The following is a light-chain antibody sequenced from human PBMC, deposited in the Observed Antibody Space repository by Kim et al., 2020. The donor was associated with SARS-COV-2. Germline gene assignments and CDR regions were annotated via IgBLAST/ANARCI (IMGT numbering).Light chain of an antibody. Sequence: SPGERATLSWRASQSVSSNYLAWYQQKPGQAPRLLIYGASSRATAIPDRFSGSGSGTDFTLTISRLEPEDCAVYYCQQYGSSPWTFGQGTKVDIK. CDR1: QSVSSNY. CDR2: GAS. V-gene: IGKV3-20*01. CDR3: QQYGSSPWT. J-gene: IGKJ1*01.